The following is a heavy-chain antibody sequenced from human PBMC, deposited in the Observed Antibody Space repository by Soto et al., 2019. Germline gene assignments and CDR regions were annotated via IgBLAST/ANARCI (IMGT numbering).Heavy chain of an antibody. V-gene: IGHV4-30-2*01. Sequence: SETLSLTCAVSGGSINTFDFSWSWIRQPPGRGLEWIGSIYQSGRTYYIPSLKSRVTMSLEKSKNQFSLKINSVVAADTAIYYCAREMTIFGVAPGGGVDVWGQGTPVTVYS. CDR1: GGSINTFDFS. CDR2: IYQSGRT. CDR3: AREMTIFGVAPGGGVDV. J-gene: IGHJ6*02. D-gene: IGHD3-3*01.